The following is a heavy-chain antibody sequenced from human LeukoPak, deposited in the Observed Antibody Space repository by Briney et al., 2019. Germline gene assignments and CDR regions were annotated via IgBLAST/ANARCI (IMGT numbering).Heavy chain of an antibody. D-gene: IGHD1-26*01. CDR2: ISYDGSNK. CDR1: GFTFSSYA. Sequence: PGGSLRLSCAASGFTFSSYAMHWVRQAPGKGLEWVAVISYDGSNKYYADSVKGRFTISRDNSKNTLYLQMNSLRAEDTAVYYCARDLGYSGSYYGIDYWGQGTLVTVSS. V-gene: IGHV3-30-3*01. J-gene: IGHJ4*02. CDR3: ARDLGYSGSYYGIDY.